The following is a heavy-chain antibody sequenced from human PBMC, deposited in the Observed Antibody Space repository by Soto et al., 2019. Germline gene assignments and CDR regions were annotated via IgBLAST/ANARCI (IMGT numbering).Heavy chain of an antibody. V-gene: IGHV1-18*01. Sequence: ASVKVSCKASGYTFTSYGISWVRQAPGQGLEWMGWMNAYNGNTDYAQKFQGRVTMTRNTSISTAYMELSSLRSDDTAVYYCASRGISGWYGYVDYWGQGTLVTVSS. CDR3: ASRGISGWYGYVDY. J-gene: IGHJ4*02. CDR1: GYTFTSYG. D-gene: IGHD6-19*01. CDR2: MNAYNGNT.